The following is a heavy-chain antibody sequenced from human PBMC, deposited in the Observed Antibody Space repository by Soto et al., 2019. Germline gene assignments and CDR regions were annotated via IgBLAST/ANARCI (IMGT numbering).Heavy chain of an antibody. CDR1: GGSFSGYY. CDR3: ARKRWSPRTLWFDP. J-gene: IGHJ5*02. Sequence: QVQLQQWGAGLLKPSETLSLTCAVYGGSFSGYYWSWIRQPPGKGLEWIGEINHSGSTNYNPSLKSRVPISVDTSKNQFSLKLSSVTAADTAVYYCARKRWSPRTLWFDPWGQGTLVTVSS. CDR2: INHSGST. D-gene: IGHD2-15*01. V-gene: IGHV4-34*01.